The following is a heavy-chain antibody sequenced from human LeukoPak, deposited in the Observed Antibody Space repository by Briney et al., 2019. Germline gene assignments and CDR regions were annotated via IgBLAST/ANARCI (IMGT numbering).Heavy chain of an antibody. V-gene: IGHV4-59*08. D-gene: IGHD3-16*01. J-gene: IGHJ4*02. Sequence: SETLPLTCSVSGGSISTYYWSWIRQPPGKGLEWIGFIYYSGSTNYNPSLKSRVTISVDTSKNQFSLKLSSVTAADTAVYYCARLGGGDYVDYWGQGTLVTVSS. CDR3: ARLGGGDYVDY. CDR1: GGSISTYY. CDR2: IYYSGST.